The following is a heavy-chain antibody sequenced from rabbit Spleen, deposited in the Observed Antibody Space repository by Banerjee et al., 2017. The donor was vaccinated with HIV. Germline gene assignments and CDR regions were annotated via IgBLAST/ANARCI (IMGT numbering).Heavy chain of an antibody. CDR2: IYATGSGDT. CDR1: GFSFSDRDV. CDR3: ARSLIDNTNF. J-gene: IGHJ4*01. V-gene: IGHV1S45*01. Sequence: QEQLEESGGGLVKPEGSLTLTCKASGFSFSDRDVMCWVRQAPGKGLEWIACIYATGSGDTDHANWATGRFTVSKTSPTTLTLQMTSLTVADTATYFCARSLIDNTNFWGPGTLVTVS. D-gene: IGHD3-3*01.